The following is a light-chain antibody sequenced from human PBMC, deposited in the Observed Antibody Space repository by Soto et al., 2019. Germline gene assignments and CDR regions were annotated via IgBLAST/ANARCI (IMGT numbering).Light chain of an antibody. Sequence: EIVMTQSPATLSVSPGERATLSCRAGQGVTTNFAWYQQKSGQSPRLLIYDVSIRATGVPARFSGTGSETDFTLTISGLQSEDSAVYFCQQYNNWPFSLGQGTRLEI. CDR1: QGVTTN. CDR2: DVS. CDR3: QQYNNWPFS. V-gene: IGKV3-15*01. J-gene: IGKJ5*01.